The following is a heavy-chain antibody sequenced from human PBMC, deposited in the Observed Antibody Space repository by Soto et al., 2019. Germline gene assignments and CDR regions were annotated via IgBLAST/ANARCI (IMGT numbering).Heavy chain of an antibody. CDR3: AKDRDDIGMVDAFGV. D-gene: IGHD3-3*01. V-gene: IGHV3-23*01. CDR2: ISGSGVTT. Sequence: EMQLLESGGDLVQPGGSLRPSCIASGFTFSSYAMTWVRQAPGKGLEYISAISGSGVTTYYADSMKGRFTVSRDNSKNTLYLQMIRLRAEDTAIYYCAKDRDDIGMVDAFGVWGQGTMVTVSS. J-gene: IGHJ3*01. CDR1: GFTFSSYA.